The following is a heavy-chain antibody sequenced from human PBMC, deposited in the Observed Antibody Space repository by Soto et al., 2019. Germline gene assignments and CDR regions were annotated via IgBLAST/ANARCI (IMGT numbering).Heavy chain of an antibody. D-gene: IGHD3-10*01. CDR1: GYSFTSYW. V-gene: IGHV5-51*01. Sequence: PGESLKISCKGSGYSFTSYWIGWVRQMPGKGLEWMGIIYPGDSDTRYSPSFQGQVTISADKSISTAYLQWSSLKASDTAMYYCARKTGPSGRVYYYYGMDVWGQGTTVTVSS. CDR2: IYPGDSDT. CDR3: ARKTGPSGRVYYYYGMDV. J-gene: IGHJ6*02.